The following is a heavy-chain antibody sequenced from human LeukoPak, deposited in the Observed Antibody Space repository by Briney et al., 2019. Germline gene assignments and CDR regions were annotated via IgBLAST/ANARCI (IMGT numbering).Heavy chain of an antibody. Sequence: GGSLRLSCAASGFTFSSYAMSWVRQAPGKGLEWVSAISGSGGSTYYAGSVKGRFTISRDNSKNTLYLQMNSLRAEDTAVYYCAKDPYSSGFNYFDHWGQGTLVTVSS. CDR1: GFTFSSYA. J-gene: IGHJ4*02. CDR2: ISGSGGST. D-gene: IGHD6-19*01. V-gene: IGHV3-23*01. CDR3: AKDPYSSGFNYFDH.